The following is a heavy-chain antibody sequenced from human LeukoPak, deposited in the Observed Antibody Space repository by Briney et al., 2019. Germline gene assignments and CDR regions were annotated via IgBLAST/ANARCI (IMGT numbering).Heavy chain of an antibody. V-gene: IGHV4-59*01. J-gene: IGHJ4*02. CDR2: IYYSGST. CDR1: GGSISRYY. D-gene: IGHD2-2*01. Sequence: SETLSLTCTVSGGSISRYYWSWIRQPPGKGLEWIGYIYYSGSTNYNPSLKSRVTISVDTSKNQFSLKLDSVTAADTAVYYCAREGTSGDFDYWGQGTLVTVSS. CDR3: AREGTSGDFDY.